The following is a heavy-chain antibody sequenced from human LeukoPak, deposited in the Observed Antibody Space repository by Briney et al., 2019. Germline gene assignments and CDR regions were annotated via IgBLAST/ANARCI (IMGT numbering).Heavy chain of an antibody. D-gene: IGHD3-10*01. Sequence: GGSLRLSCTASGFTFSSYGMHWVRQAPGKGLEWVAVISYDGSNKYYADSVKGRFTISRDNSKNTLYLQMNSLRAEDTAVYYCARVGDTAYFDYWGQGTLVTVSS. CDR3: ARVGDTAYFDY. J-gene: IGHJ4*02. CDR2: ISYDGSNK. CDR1: GFTFSSYG. V-gene: IGHV3-30*03.